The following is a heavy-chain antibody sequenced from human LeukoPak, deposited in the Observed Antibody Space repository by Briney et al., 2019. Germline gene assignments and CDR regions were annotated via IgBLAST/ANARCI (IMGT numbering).Heavy chain of an antibody. CDR2: ISSSSSYI. D-gene: IGHD3-22*01. CDR3: ARQPFIVVPTDS. J-gene: IGHJ4*02. V-gene: IGHV3-21*01. Sequence: GGSLRLSCAASGFTFSSYSMNWVRQAPGKGLEWVSSISSSSSYIYCADSVKGRFTISRDNAKNSLYLQMNSLRAEDTAVYYCARQPFIVVPTDSWGQGTLVTVSS. CDR1: GFTFSSYS.